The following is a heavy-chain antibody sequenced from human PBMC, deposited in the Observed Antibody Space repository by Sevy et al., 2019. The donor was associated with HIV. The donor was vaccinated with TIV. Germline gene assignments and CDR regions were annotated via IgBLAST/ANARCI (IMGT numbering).Heavy chain of an antibody. CDR2: FDPEDCET. D-gene: IGHD3-22*01. CDR3: AITKDYYDGGGSPFDY. V-gene: IGHV1-24*01. J-gene: IGHJ4*02. CDR1: GYTLTQLS. Sequence: ASVKVSCKVSGYTLTQLSMHWLRQAPGKGLEGMGSFDPEDCETVYVQKFQGRVTMTEDTSTDTAYMELSSLKSEDTAVFYCAITKDYYDGGGSPFDYWGQGTLVTVSS.